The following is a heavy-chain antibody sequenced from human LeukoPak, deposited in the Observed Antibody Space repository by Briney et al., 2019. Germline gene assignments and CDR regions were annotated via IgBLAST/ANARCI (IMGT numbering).Heavy chain of an antibody. D-gene: IGHD4-11*01. CDR3: ARRLQTYWFDP. V-gene: IGHV4-39*01. CDR1: GGSISPNNFS. Sequence: PSETLSLTCTVSGGSISPNNFSWDWIRQPPGKGLEWIASVSYSGSPYYNPSLKSRVTISIDPSKNQFSLRLSSVTAPDTAVYYCARRLQTYWFDPWGQGTLVTVSS. J-gene: IGHJ5*02. CDR2: VSYSGSP.